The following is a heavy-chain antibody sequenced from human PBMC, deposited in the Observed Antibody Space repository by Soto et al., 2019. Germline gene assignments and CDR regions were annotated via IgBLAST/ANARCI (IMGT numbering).Heavy chain of an antibody. CDR3: ARDAFNSDSTGYHSDY. J-gene: IGHJ4*02. CDR2: ISSSGTTV. V-gene: IGHV3-48*02. CDR1: GFTFSSYS. D-gene: IGHD3-22*01. Sequence: EVHLVESGGGLVQPGGSLRLSCAASGFTFSSYSMNWVRQAPGKGLEWVSYISSSGTTVYYADSVKGRFTISRDNAKNSLSLQMYSLRDDDTAVYYCARDAFNSDSTGYHSDYWGQGTLVTVSS.